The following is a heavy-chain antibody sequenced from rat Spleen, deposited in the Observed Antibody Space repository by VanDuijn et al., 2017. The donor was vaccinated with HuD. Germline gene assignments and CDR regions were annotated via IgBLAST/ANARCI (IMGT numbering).Heavy chain of an antibody. V-gene: IGHV2-47*01. D-gene: IGHD3-3*01. CDR3: ARGSAFFDY. Sequence: QVQLKESGPGLEQPSQTLSLTCSVSGLSLNSNSVSWIRHPPGKGLAWMGVIWSHGGIDYNSAFKSRLSISRDTSKSQVFLKMNSLQTEDTAMYFCARGSAFFDYWGQGVMVTVSS. CDR1: GLSLNSNS. J-gene: IGHJ2*01. CDR2: IWSHGGI.